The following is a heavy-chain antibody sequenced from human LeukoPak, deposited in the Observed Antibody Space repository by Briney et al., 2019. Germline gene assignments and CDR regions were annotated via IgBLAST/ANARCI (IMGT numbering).Heavy chain of an antibody. Sequence: GESLKISCKGSGYSFTSYWIGWVRQMPGKGLEWMGIIYPGDSDTRYSPSFQGQVTISADKYISTAYLQWSSLKASDTAMYYCARRGDRSAYYRAFDYWGQGTLVTVSS. CDR2: IYPGDSDT. D-gene: IGHD3-22*01. CDR1: GYSFTSYW. CDR3: ARRGDRSAYYRAFDY. J-gene: IGHJ4*02. V-gene: IGHV5-51*01.